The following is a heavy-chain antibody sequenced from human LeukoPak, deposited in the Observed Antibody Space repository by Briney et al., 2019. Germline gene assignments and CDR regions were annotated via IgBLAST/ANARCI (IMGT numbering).Heavy chain of an antibody. D-gene: IGHD3-3*01. CDR3: ARESEWLWGIDY. CDR1: GFTVSSNY. Sequence: GGSLRLSCAASGFTVSSNYMSWVRQAPGKGLEWVSVIYSGGSTYYADSVKGRFTISRDNSKNTLYLQMNSLRAEDTAVYYCARESEWLWGIDYRGQGTLVTVSS. J-gene: IGHJ4*02. V-gene: IGHV3-53*01. CDR2: IYSGGST.